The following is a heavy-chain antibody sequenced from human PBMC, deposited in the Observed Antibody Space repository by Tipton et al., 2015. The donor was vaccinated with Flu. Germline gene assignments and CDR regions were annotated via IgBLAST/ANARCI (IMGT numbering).Heavy chain of an antibody. CDR1: GGSISSSTDY. J-gene: IGHJ5*02. D-gene: IGHD4-11*01. CDR3: ARRDFSNYVSDPKNWFDR. CDR2: IHRSGST. V-gene: IGHV4-39*07. Sequence: TLSLTCIVSGGSISSSTDYWGWIRQPPGKGLEWIATIHRSGSTKYNPSLKSRVTISVDTSKNQFYLEMRSVTAADMAVYYCARRDFSNYVSDPKNWFDRWGQGTLVTVSS.